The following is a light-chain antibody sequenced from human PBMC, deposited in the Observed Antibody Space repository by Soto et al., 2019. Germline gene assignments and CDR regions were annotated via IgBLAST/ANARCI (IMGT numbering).Light chain of an antibody. CDR2: FNN. V-gene: IGLV1-44*01. CDR1: SSNILTNT. CDR3: AAWDDSLSGFVV. Sequence: QSVLTQPPSASGTPGQRVTISCSGSSSNILTNTVNWYQHLPGTAPKLLIYFNNQRPSGVPDRFSGSKSGTSASLAISGLQSEDEADYYCAAWDDSLSGFVVFGGGTQLTVL. J-gene: IGLJ2*01.